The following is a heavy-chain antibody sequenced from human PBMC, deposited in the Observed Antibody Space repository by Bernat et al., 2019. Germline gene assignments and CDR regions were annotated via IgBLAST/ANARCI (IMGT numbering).Heavy chain of an antibody. D-gene: IGHD5-24*01. Sequence: QVQLVQSGAEVKKPGSSVKVSCKASGGTFSSYAISWVRQAPGQGLEWMGGIIPIFGTANYAQKFQRRVTITADKSTSTAYIELSSLRSEDRAVYYCAGCAPEEMATPYYFDYWGQGTLVTVSS. V-gene: IGHV1-69*06. CDR1: GGTFSSYA. CDR2: IIPIFGTA. J-gene: IGHJ4*02. CDR3: AGCAPEEMATPYYFDY.